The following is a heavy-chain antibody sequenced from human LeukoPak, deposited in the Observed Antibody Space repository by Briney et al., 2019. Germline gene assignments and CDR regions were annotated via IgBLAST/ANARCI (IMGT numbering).Heavy chain of an antibody. CDR2: INYGGSST. D-gene: IGHD3-10*01. J-gene: IGHJ4*02. CDR1: GFSFSSYW. Sequence: PGGSLRLSCAASGFSFSSYWMHWVRQAPGKGLVWVSRINYGGSSTSYADSVKGRFTISRDNSKNTLYLQMNSLRAEDTAVYYCARDFSVSGVDYWGQGTLVTVSS. CDR3: ARDFSVSGVDY. V-gene: IGHV3-74*01.